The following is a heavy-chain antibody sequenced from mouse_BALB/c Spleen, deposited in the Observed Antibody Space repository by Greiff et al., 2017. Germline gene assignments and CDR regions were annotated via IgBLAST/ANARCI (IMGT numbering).Heavy chain of an antibody. D-gene: IGHD2-4*01. CDR2: IYPGDGDT. Sequence: QVQLQQSGAELVRPGSSVKISCKASGYAFSSYWMNWVKQRPGQGLEWIGQIYPGDGDTNYNGKFKGKATLTADKSSSTAYMQLSSLTSEDSAVYFCARGSSTMINAMDYWGQGTSVTVSS. CDR3: ARGSSTMINAMDY. J-gene: IGHJ4*01. V-gene: IGHV1-80*01. CDR1: GYAFSSYW.